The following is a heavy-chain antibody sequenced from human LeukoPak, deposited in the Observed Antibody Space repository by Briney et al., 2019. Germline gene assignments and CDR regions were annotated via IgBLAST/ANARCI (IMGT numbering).Heavy chain of an antibody. Sequence: GGSLRLSCAASGFTFSSYGMHWVRQAPGKGLEWVAVISYDGSNKYYADSVKGRFTISRDNSKNTLYLQMNSLRAEDTAVYYCARGLAWELPVDYWGQGTLVTVSS. J-gene: IGHJ4*02. CDR1: GFTFSSYG. CDR2: ISYDGSNK. CDR3: ARGLAWELPVDY. D-gene: IGHD1-26*01. V-gene: IGHV3-30*03.